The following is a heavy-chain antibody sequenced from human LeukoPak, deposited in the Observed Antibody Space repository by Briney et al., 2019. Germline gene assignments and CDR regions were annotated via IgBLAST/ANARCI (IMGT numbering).Heavy chain of an antibody. Sequence: PGGSLRLSCAASGFTFSSCWMYWVRQAPGKGLVWVSRINSDGSKTRYADSVKGRFTISRDNAKNTLYLRMNSLRAEDTAVYYCARRIESYDFWSAYYTPDYWGQGTLVTVSS. V-gene: IGHV3-74*01. CDR2: INSDGSKT. D-gene: IGHD3-3*01. J-gene: IGHJ4*02. CDR3: ARRIESYDFWSAYYTPDY. CDR1: GFTFSSCW.